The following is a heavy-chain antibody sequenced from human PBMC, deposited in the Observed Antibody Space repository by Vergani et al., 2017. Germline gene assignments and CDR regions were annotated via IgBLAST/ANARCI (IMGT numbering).Heavy chain of an antibody. J-gene: IGHJ1*01. D-gene: IGHD3-22*01. V-gene: IGHV3-30*02. CDR2: IWYDGTKR. Sequence: QVQLVESGGGVVQPGGSLRLSCAGSGFTLSSHAMHWVRQAPGKGLEWVAFIWYDGTKRFYGDSVKGRFTISRDNSQTTVFLQMNSLRADDSAVYYCTKAGQYDSDNFHDSWGQGALVTVAS. CDR3: TKAGQYDSDNFHDS. CDR1: GFTLSSHA.